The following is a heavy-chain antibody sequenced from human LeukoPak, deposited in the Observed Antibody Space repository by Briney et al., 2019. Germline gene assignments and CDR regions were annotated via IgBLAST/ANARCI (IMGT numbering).Heavy chain of an antibody. CDR2: IYYSGGT. V-gene: IGHV4-39*01. D-gene: IGHD5-24*01. Sequence: SETLCLTCTVSGGSISSSSYYWAWIRQPPGKGLEWIGSIYYSGGTYYNPSLKSRVTISVDTSKNQFSLKLNSVTAADTAVYYCARRHRREMATFYIDYWGQGILVTVSS. CDR3: ARRHRREMATFYIDY. J-gene: IGHJ4*02. CDR1: GGSISSSSYY.